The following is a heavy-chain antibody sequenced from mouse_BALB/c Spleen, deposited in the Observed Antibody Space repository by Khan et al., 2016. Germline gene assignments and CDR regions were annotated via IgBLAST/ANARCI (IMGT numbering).Heavy chain of an antibody. CDR3: AYYGTYDS. Sequence: QVQLKESGAELAKPGASVKMSCKASGYTFTSYWMHWVKQRPGQGLEWIGYINPSTGYTEYNQKFKDKATLTADTSSSTAYMQLSSLTSEDSAVYYCAYYGTYDSWGQGTSLTVSS. D-gene: IGHD2-1*01. CDR2: INPSTGYT. V-gene: IGHV1-7*01. CDR1: GYTFTSYW. J-gene: IGHJ2*02.